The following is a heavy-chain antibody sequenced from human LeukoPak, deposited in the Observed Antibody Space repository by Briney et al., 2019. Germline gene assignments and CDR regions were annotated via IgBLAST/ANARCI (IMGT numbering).Heavy chain of an antibody. Sequence: PGGSLRLSCAASGFTFSSYSMNWVRQAPGKGLGWVSSISSSSSYIYYADSVKGRFTISRDNAKNSLYLQMNSLRAEDTAVYYCARVTTVTHFDYWGQGTLVTVSS. CDR3: ARVTTVTHFDY. CDR2: ISSSSSYI. J-gene: IGHJ4*02. CDR1: GFTFSSYS. V-gene: IGHV3-21*01. D-gene: IGHD4-17*01.